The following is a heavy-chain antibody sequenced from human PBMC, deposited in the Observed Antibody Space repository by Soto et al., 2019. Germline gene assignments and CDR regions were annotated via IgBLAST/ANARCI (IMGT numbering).Heavy chain of an antibody. CDR1: GYSFITYA. D-gene: IGHD1-1*01. CDR3: ARGRGMEERNYYHGMDV. V-gene: IGHV1-3*01. CDR2: ISGGKGNT. J-gene: IGHJ6*02. Sequence: QVQVVQSGAEVKKPGASVKVSCKASGYSFITYAMNWVRQAPGQGLEWVGWISGGKGNTNYSQKFKDRVTISRDTSTRSCYVQLSSTKSEDTAVYYCARGRGMEERNYYHGMDVWGPGTMVTVSS.